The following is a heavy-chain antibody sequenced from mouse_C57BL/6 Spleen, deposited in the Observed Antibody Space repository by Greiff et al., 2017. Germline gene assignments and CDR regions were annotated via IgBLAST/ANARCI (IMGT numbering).Heavy chain of an antibody. CDR2: IYPGSGNT. CDR3: ARSLTGILDY. J-gene: IGHJ2*01. Sequence: VQLQESGAELVRPGASVKLSCKASGYTFTDYYINWVKQRPGQGLEWIARIYPGSGNTYYNEKFKGKATLTAEKSSSTAYMQLSSLTSEDSAVYFCARSLTGILDYWGQGTTLTVSS. V-gene: IGHV1-76*01. D-gene: IGHD4-1*01. CDR1: GYTFTDYY.